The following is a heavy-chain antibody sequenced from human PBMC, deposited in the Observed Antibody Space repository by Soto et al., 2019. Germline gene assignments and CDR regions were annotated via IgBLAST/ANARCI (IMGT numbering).Heavy chain of an antibody. CDR2: ISHDGSNT. CDR3: ARGHSSKFTYYYDSSGYPKPQFDS. V-gene: IGHV3-30*09. J-gene: IGHJ4*02. Sequence: PGGSLRLSCAASEFTFSNYAMHWVRQAPGKGLEWVAVISHDGSNTYYADPVKGRFAISRDNSKNTLFLQMNSLRPEDTAVYFCARGHSSKFTYYYDSSGYPKPQFDSWGQGTLVTVSS. D-gene: IGHD3-22*01. CDR1: EFTFSNYA.